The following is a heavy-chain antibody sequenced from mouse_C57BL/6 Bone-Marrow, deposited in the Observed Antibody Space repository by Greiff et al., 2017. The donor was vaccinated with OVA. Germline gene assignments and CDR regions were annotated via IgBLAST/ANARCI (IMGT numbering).Heavy chain of an antibody. CDR3: ARDSRLLRYWYFDV. CDR2: ISYDGSN. J-gene: IGHJ1*03. CDR1: GYSITSGYY. D-gene: IGHD1-1*01. V-gene: IGHV3-6*01. Sequence: EVQLQQSGPGLVKPSQSLSLTCSVTGYSITSGYYWNWIRQFPGNKLEWMGYISYDGSNNYNPSLKNRISITRDTSKNQFFLKLNSVTTEDTATYYCARDSRLLRYWYFDVWGTGTTVTVSS.